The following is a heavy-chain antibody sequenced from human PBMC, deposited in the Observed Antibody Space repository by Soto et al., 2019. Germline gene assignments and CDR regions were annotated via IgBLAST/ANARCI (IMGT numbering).Heavy chain of an antibody. CDR1: GFTFSSYS. CDR2: ISSSSSYI. CDR3: ASAEYYYDSSGLYY. V-gene: IGHV3-21*01. D-gene: IGHD3-22*01. J-gene: IGHJ4*02. Sequence: EVQLVESGGGLVKPGGSLRLSCAASGFTFSSYSMNWVRQAPGKGLGWVSSISSSSSYIYYADSVKGRFTISGDNAKNSLYLQMNSLRAEDPAVYSCASAEYYYDSSGLYYWGQGTLVTVSS.